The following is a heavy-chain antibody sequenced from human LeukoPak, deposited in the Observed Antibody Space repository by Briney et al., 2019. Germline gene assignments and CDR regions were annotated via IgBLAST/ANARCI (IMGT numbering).Heavy chain of an antibody. J-gene: IGHJ4*02. CDR1: GGSFSGYY. D-gene: IGHD4-11*01. V-gene: IGHV4-34*01. Sequence: PSETLSLTCAVYGGSFSGYYWSWIRQPPGKGLEWIGEINHSGSTNYNPSLKSRVTISVDTSKNQFSLKLSSVTAADTAVHYCARVSLLDYSNRGYYFDYWGQGTLVTVSS. CDR3: ARVSLLDYSNRGYYFDY. CDR2: INHSGST.